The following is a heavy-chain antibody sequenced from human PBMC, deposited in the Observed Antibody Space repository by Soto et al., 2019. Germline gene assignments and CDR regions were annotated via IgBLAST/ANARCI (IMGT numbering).Heavy chain of an antibody. J-gene: IGHJ6*03. CDR2: INHSGST. CDR1: GGSFSGYY. Sequence: SETLSLTCAVYGGSFSGYYWSWIRQPPGKGLEWIGEINHSGSTNYNPSLKSRVTISVDTSKNQFSLKLSSVTAADTAVYYCARGHTAAGTPRYYYYMDVWGKGTTVTVSS. CDR3: ARGHTAAGTPRYYYYMDV. D-gene: IGHD6-13*01. V-gene: IGHV4-34*01.